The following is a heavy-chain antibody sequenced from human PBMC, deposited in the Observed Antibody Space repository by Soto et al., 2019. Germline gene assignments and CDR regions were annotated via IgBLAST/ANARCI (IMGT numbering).Heavy chain of an antibody. CDR1: GHALISHD. V-gene: IGHV1-8*01. Sequence: ASVKVSCKASGHALISHDFNWERQDPGHGHDWLGWISPDSVTLGYAQKFQGRVTMTRNTSISTAYMELSSLRSEDTAVYYCARAPKRLAYCSSTSCYTEFDPWGQGTLVTVSS. D-gene: IGHD2-2*02. J-gene: IGHJ5*02. CDR2: ISPDSVTL. CDR3: ARAPKRLAYCSSTSCYTEFDP.